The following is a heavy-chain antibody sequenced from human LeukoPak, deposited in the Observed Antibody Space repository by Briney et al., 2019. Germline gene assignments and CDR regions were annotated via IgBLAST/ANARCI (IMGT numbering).Heavy chain of an antibody. J-gene: IGHJ4*02. Sequence: PGGSLRLSCAATGFTFSDYAMSWVRQAPEKGLEWVSSISSSSSYIYYADSVKGRFTISRDNAKNSLYLQMNSLRAEDTAVYYCARARVSTFDYWGQGTLVTVSS. CDR3: ARARVSTFDY. CDR2: ISSSSSYI. D-gene: IGHD6-13*01. CDR1: GFTFSDYA. V-gene: IGHV3-21*01.